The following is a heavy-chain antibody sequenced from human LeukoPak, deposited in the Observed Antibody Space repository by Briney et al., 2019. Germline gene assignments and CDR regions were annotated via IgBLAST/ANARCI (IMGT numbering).Heavy chain of an antibody. CDR3: ARDLTYYFDY. Sequence: SETLSLTCTVSGGSISNTSHYWGWIRQPPGQGLEWIGSISYSGSTYYIPSLKSRVTISVDTSKNQFSLRLSSVTATDTAVYYCARDLTYYFDYWGQGTLVTVSS. CDR1: GGSISNTSHY. J-gene: IGHJ4*02. V-gene: IGHV4-39*02. D-gene: IGHD2/OR15-2a*01. CDR2: ISYSGST.